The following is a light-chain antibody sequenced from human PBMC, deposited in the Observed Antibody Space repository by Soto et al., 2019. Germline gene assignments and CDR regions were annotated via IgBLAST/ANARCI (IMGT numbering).Light chain of an antibody. CDR3: QQYGSLPLFT. Sequence: EIVLTQSPGTLSLSPGERATLSCRASQSVSSTYLAWYQHKPGQAPRLLIYGAATRAAGVPDRFSGSGSGTDFTLTISRLEPEDFAVYYCQQYGSLPLFTFGPGTKVEIK. CDR1: QSVSSTY. V-gene: IGKV3-20*01. CDR2: GAA. J-gene: IGKJ3*01.